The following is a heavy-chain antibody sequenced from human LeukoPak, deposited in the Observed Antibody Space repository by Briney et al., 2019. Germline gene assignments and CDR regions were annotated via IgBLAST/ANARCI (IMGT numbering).Heavy chain of an antibody. CDR2: ISSSSSYI. CDR3: AREGLYSSSWSAFDI. J-gene: IGHJ3*02. V-gene: IGHV3-21*01. Sequence: GGSLRLSCAASGFTFSSYSMDWVRQAPGKGLEWVSSISSSSSYIYYADSVKGRFTISRDNAKNSLYLQMNSLRAEDTAVYYCAREGLYSSSWSAFDIWGQGTMVTVSS. CDR1: GFTFSSYS. D-gene: IGHD6-13*01.